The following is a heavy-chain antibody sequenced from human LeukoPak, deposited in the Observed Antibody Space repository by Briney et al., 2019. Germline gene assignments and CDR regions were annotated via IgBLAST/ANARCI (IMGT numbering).Heavy chain of an antibody. CDR2: ISAYNGNT. J-gene: IGHJ6*03. V-gene: IGHV1-18*01. D-gene: IGHD6-13*01. Sequence: GASVKVSCKASGYTFTSYGISWVRQAPGQGLEWMGWISAYNGNTNYAQKLQGRVTMTTDTSTSTAYMELKSLRSDDTAVYYCARVWSGYGSSWGIYYYYYMDVWGKGTTVTVSS. CDR1: GYTFTSYG. CDR3: ARVWSGYGSSWGIYYYYYMDV.